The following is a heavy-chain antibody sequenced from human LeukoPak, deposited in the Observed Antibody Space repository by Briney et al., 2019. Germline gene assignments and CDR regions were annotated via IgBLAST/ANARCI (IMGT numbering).Heavy chain of an antibody. Sequence: ASVKVSCKASGYTFTSYDINWVRQAIGQGLEWMGWMNPNSGNTGYAQKFQGRVTITRNTSISTAYMELSSLRSEDTAVYYCASALGAPWAFDIWGQGTMVTASS. CDR1: GYTFTSYD. V-gene: IGHV1-8*03. J-gene: IGHJ3*02. CDR2: MNPNSGNT. D-gene: IGHD1-26*01. CDR3: ASALGAPWAFDI.